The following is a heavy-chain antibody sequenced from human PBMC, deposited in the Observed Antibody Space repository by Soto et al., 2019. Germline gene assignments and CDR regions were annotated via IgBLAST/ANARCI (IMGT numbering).Heavy chain of an antibody. Sequence: QAPGQGLEWLGRTYYRSKWYNNYAVSVKSRITINPDTSKNQFSLQLNSVTPEDTAVYYCARGRITGTTIWFDPWGQGTLVTVSS. CDR3: ARGRITGTTIWFDP. D-gene: IGHD1-7*01. J-gene: IGHJ5*02. V-gene: IGHV6-1*01. CDR2: TYYRSKWYN.